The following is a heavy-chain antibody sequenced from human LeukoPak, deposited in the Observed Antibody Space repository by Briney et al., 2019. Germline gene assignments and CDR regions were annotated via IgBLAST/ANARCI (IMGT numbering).Heavy chain of an antibody. CDR2: IKQDGSEK. J-gene: IGHJ4*02. Sequence: GGSLRLSCAASGFSFSSYWMSWVRQAPGKGLEWVANIKQDGSEKYYVVSVKGRFTISRDNAKNSLYLQMNSLRAEDTAVYYCARGPMGYYDSTGYDNWGQGTLFTVST. CDR1: GFSFSSYW. CDR3: ARGPMGYYDSTGYDN. D-gene: IGHD3-22*01. V-gene: IGHV3-7*01.